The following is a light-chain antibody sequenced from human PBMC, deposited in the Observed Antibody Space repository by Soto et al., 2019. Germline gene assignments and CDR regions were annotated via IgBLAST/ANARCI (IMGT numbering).Light chain of an antibody. J-gene: IGKJ2*01. Sequence: EVVLTQSPATLSLSPGERLTLSCRASQSVNNYLAWYQQKPGQAPRLLIYDASNRATDIPARFSGSGSRTDFTLTISTLEPEDFAVYYCQQRSTWPGTFGQGTKLEIK. V-gene: IGKV3-11*01. CDR1: QSVNNY. CDR2: DAS. CDR3: QQRSTWPGT.